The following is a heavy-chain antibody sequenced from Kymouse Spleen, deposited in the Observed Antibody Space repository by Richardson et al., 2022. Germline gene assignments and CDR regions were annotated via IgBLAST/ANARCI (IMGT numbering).Heavy chain of an antibody. CDR2: INHSGST. V-gene: IGHV4-34*01. Sequence: QVQLQQWGAGLLKPSETLSLTCAVYGGSFSGYYWSWIRQPPGKGLEWIGEINHSGSTNYNPSLKSRVTISVDTSKNQFSLKLSSVTAADTAVYYCATYYYGSGSWFDPWGQGTLVTVSS. D-gene: IGHD3-10*01. CDR3: ATYYYGSGSWFDP. CDR1: GGSFSGYY. J-gene: IGHJ5*02.